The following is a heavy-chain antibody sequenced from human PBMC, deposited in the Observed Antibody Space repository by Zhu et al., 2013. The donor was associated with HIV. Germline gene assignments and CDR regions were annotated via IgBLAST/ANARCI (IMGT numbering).Heavy chain of an antibody. J-gene: IGHJ4*02. CDR3: ARVSGYYDILTGYYTLNYYFDY. D-gene: IGHD3-9*01. V-gene: IGHV4-34*01. CDR2: INHSRNT. Sequence: VQLQQWGAGLVKPSETLSLTCAVYPGSFSDNFWGWIRQSPGKGLEWIGEINHSRNTNYNPSLKSRVSISIETSKNQFSLELNSVTAADTAVYYCARVSGYYDILTGYYTLNYYFDYWGQGTLVTVSS. CDR1: PGSFSDNF.